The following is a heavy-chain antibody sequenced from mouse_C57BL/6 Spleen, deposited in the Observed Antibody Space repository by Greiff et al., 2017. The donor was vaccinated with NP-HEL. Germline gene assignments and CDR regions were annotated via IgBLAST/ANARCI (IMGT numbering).Heavy chain of an antibody. Sequence: EVMLVESGGGLVKPGGSLKLSCAASGFTFSSYTMSWVRQTPEKRLEWVATISGGGGNTYYPDSVKGRFTISRDNAKNTLYLQMSSLRSEDTALYYCARQGEGGFFDYWGQGTTLTVSS. CDR2: ISGGGGNT. CDR1: GFTFSSYT. V-gene: IGHV5-9*01. J-gene: IGHJ2*01. CDR3: ARQGEGGFFDY.